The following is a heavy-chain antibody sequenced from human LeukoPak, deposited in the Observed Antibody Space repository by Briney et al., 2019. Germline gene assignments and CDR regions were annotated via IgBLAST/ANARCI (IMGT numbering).Heavy chain of an antibody. J-gene: IGHJ1*01. CDR1: GGSFSGYY. Sequence: SETLSLTCAVYGGSFSGYYWSWIRQPPGKGLEWIGEINHSGSTNYNPSLKSRVTISVDTSKNQFSLKLSSVTAADTAVYYCARGASPNYYDSSGYYKGYFQHWGQGTLVTVSP. CDR3: ARGASPNYYDSSGYYKGYFQH. CDR2: INHSGST. D-gene: IGHD3-22*01. V-gene: IGHV4-34*01.